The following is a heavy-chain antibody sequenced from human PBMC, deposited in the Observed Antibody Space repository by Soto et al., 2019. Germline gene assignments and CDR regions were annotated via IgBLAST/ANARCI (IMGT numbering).Heavy chain of an antibody. D-gene: IGHD6-6*01. V-gene: IGHV1-2*02. J-gene: IGHJ4*02. CDR1: GYTFTGYY. CDR2: INPNSGGT. Sequence: ASVKVSCKASGYTFTGYYMHWVRQAPGQGLEWMGWINPNSGGTNYAQKFQGRVTMTRDMSTSTAYMELSSLRSEDTAVYYCAADPQAAPQWGQGTLVTVS. CDR3: AADPQAAPQ.